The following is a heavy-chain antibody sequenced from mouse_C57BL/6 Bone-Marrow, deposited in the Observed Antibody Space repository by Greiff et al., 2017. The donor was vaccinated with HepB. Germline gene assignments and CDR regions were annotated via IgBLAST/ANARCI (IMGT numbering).Heavy chain of an antibody. J-gene: IGHJ3*01. CDR2: ISYSGST. D-gene: IGHD1-1*01. Sequence: EVHLVESGPGLAKPSQTLSLTCSVTGYSITSDYWNWIRKFPGNKLEYMGYISYSGSTYYNPSLKSRISITLDTSNNQYYLQLNSVTTEDTATYYCARSGVVPGAWFAYWGQGTLVTVSA. CDR3: ARSGVVPGAWFAY. CDR1: GYSITSDY. V-gene: IGHV3-8*01.